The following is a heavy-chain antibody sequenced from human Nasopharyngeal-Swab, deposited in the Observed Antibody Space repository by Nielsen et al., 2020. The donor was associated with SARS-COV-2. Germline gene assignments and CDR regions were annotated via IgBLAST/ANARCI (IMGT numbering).Heavy chain of an antibody. D-gene: IGHD1-14*01. J-gene: IGHJ5*02. CDR1: GFTFSGYD. Sequence: GESLKISCAASGFTFSGYDMHWVRQAPGKGLEWVALISSDGSNAYYSDSVKGRFTISRDNPGYTLYLQMDSLGPEDTAVYRCARGGWTTRLGLWGQGTLVTVSS. CDR3: ARGGWTTRLGL. CDR2: ISSDGSNA. V-gene: IGHV3-30*03.